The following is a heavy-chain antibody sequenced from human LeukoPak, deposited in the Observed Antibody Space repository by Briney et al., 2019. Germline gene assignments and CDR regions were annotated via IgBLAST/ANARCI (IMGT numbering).Heavy chain of an antibody. J-gene: IGHJ6*03. V-gene: IGHV4-39*07. D-gene: IGHD2-2*01. CDR2: IYYSGST. CDR1: GGSISCSSYY. CDR3: ASCGCSSTSCYPNYYYYYMDV. Sequence: SETLSLTCTVSGGSISCSSYYWGWIRQPPGKGLEWIGRIYYSGSTNYNPSLKSRVTISVDTSKNQFSLKLSSVTAADTAVYCYASCGCSSTSCYPNYYYYYMDVWGKGTTVTVSS.